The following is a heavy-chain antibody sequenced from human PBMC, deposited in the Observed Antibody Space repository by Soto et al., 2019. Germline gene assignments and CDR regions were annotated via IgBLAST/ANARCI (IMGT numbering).Heavy chain of an antibody. CDR1: GFTFDDYA. CDR2: ISWNSGSI. D-gene: IGHD2-8*01. CDR3: AKDVRMLYSEYWFDP. Sequence: EVQLVESGGGLVQPGRSLRLSCAASGFTFDDYAMHWVRQAPGKGLEWVSGISWNSGSIGYADSVKGRFTISRDNAKNSLYRQMNSLRAEDTALYYCAKDVRMLYSEYWFDPWGQGTLVTVSS. V-gene: IGHV3-9*01. J-gene: IGHJ5*02.